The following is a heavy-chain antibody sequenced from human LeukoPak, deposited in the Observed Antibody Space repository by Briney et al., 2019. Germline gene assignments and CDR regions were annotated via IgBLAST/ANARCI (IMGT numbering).Heavy chain of an antibody. V-gene: IGHV1-46*01. J-gene: IGHJ4*02. CDR3: ARDLDYGEKSEDY. CDR1: GFTFINYY. D-gene: IGHD4/OR15-4a*01. Sequence: SVKVSCKASGFTFINYYMHWVRQAPGQGLEWLGIINLSGGSTHYPQKFQDRVTMTRDTSTSTVYMELSSLRSEDTAVYYCARDLDYGEKSEDYWGQGTLVTVSS. CDR2: INLSGGST.